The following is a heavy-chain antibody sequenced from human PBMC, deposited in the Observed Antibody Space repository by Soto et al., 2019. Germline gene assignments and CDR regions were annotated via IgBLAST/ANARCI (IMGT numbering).Heavy chain of an antibody. D-gene: IGHD7-27*01. V-gene: IGHV4-59*01. CDR2: IYYSGST. CDR3: AGDLTGEIGGVFDI. CDR1: GGSISSYY. J-gene: IGHJ3*02. Sequence: SETLSLTCTVSGGSISSYYWSWIRQPPGKGLEWIGYIYYSGSTNYNPSLKSRVTISVDTSKNPFSLKLSSVTAAATAVFCGAGDLTGEIGGVFDIWGQGTMVTVSS.